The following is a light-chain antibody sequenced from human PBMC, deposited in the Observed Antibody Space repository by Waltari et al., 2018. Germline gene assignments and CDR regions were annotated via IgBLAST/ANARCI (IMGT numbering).Light chain of an antibody. V-gene: IGKV3-20*01. CDR1: QSVSNSF. Sequence: IVLTQSPGTLSLSPGERATLSCRASQSVSNSFLAWYQQQPGQAPRLLIYGASSRATGSPGRFSGSGSGTDFTLTISRLEPEDFTVYYCQQYGSSPETFGQGTKVEIK. CDR2: GAS. CDR3: QQYGSSPET. J-gene: IGKJ1*01.